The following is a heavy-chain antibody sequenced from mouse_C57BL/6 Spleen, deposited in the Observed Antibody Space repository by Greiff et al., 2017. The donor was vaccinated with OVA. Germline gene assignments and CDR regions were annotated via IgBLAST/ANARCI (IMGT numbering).Heavy chain of an antibody. V-gene: IGHV6-3*01. CDR3: TTGDWYFDV. CDR1: GFTFSNYW. CDR2: IRLKSDNYAT. D-gene: IGHD4-1*01. Sequence: EVHLVESGGGLVQPGGSMKLSCVASGFTFSNYWMNWVRQSPEKGLEWVAQIRLKSDNYATHYAESVKGRFTISRDDSKSSVYLQMNNLRAEDTGIYYCTTGDWYFDVWGTGTTVTVSS. J-gene: IGHJ1*03.